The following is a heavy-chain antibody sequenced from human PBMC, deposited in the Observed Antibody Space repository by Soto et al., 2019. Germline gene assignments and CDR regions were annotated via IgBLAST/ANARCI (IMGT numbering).Heavy chain of an antibody. CDR3: ARHTHDYGDYVFVY. CDR1: GGSISSCMYS. V-gene: IGHV4-39*01. Sequence: PSETPSLPCTVSGGSISSCMYSWGWIRQPPGKGLEWIGSIHYSGSTYYNPSLKSRVPLPAETSKNQFSLKPSSVTAADTAVYYCARHTHDYGDYVFVYWGQGTLVTVSS. J-gene: IGHJ4*02. D-gene: IGHD4-17*01. CDR2: IHYSGST.